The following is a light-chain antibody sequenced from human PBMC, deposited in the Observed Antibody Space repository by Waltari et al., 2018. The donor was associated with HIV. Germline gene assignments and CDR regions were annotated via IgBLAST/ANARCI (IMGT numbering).Light chain of an antibody. CDR3: VLFMGNGIWV. V-gene: IGLV8-61*01. CDR2: STN. CDR1: SGTVSTRYH. J-gene: IGLJ3*02. Sequence: QPVVTQEPSFSVSPGGTVNLHCAFTSGTVSTRYHPIWYQQTPGQAPRTLIYSTNTRSSGVPDRFSGSILGNKAALTITGAQADDESDYYCVLFMGNGIWVFGGGTKLTVL.